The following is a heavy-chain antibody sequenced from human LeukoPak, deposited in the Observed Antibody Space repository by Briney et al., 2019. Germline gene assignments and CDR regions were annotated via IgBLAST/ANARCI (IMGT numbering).Heavy chain of an antibody. CDR3: ARVTMVRGVRAKSNYFDY. CDR2: INHSGST. CDR1: GGSFSGYY. J-gene: IGHJ4*02. V-gene: IGHV4-34*01. Sequence: PSETLSLTCAVYGGSFSGYYWSWIRQPPGKGLEWIGEINHSGSTNYNPSLKSRVTISVDTSKNQFSLKLSSVTAADTAVYYCARVTMVRGVRAKSNYFDYRGQGTLVTVSS. D-gene: IGHD3-10*01.